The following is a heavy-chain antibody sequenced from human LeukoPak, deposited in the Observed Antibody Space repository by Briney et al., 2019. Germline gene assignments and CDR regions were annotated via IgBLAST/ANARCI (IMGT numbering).Heavy chain of an antibody. CDR1: GYTFTSYG. CDR3: ARELAAAGRYYYMDV. V-gene: IGHV1-8*02. D-gene: IGHD6-13*01. CDR2: MNPNSGNT. Sequence: ASVKVSCKASGYTFTSYGISWVRQAPGQGLEWMGWMNPNSGNTGYAQKFQGRVTMTRNTSISTAYMELSSLRSEDTAVYYCARELAAAGRYYYMDVWAKGPRSPSP. J-gene: IGHJ6*03.